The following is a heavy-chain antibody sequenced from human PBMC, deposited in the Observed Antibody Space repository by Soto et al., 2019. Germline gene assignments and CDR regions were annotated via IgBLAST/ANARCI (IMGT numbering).Heavy chain of an antibody. CDR1: GLTFTSLD. Sequence: EVQLLESGGGLVQPGGSLRLSCAVSGLTFTSLDLSWVRQPPGKGLEWVSASGGNDLSTHYADSVKGRFTISRDSAKNTLYLQMSSLSAEDTAIYYCVTHSWDYLGQGTLVTVSS. J-gene: IGHJ4*02. D-gene: IGHD1-26*01. V-gene: IGHV3-23*01. CDR3: VTHSWDY. CDR2: SGGNDLST.